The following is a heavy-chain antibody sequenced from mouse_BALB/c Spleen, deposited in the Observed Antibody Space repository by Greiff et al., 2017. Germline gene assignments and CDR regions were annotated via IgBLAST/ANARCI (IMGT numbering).Heavy chain of an antibody. D-gene: IGHD3-2*01. CDR1: GFNIKDTY. CDR3: ARDSSGYY. CDR2: IDPANGNT. J-gene: IGHJ3*01. Sequence: EVMLVESGAELVKPGASVKLSCTASGFNIKDTYMHWVKQRPEQGLEWIGRIDPANGNTKYDPKFQGKATITADTSSNTAYLQLSSLTSEDTAVYYCARDSSGYYWGQGTLVTVSA. V-gene: IGHV14-3*02.